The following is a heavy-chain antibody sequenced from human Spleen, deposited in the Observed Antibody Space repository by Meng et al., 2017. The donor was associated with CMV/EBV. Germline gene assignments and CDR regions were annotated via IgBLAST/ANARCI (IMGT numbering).Heavy chain of an antibody. CDR3: AKEGFSYYDSSGYYGGIDNWFDP. V-gene: IGHV3-11*01. CDR2: IGSSGSVI. CDR1: GFTLSDYY. D-gene: IGHD3-22*01. J-gene: IGHJ5*02. Sequence: GESLKISCAASGFTLSDYYMSWIRQVPGKGLEWISYIGSSGSVINYADSVKGRFTVSRDNAKNSLYLQMNSLRAEDTAFYYCAKEGFSYYDSSGYYGGIDNWFDPWGQGTLVTVSS.